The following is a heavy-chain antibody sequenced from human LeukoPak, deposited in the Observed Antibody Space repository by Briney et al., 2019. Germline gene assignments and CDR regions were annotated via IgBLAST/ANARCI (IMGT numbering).Heavy chain of an antibody. CDR3: ATMQWLEGVDWFDP. D-gene: IGHD6-19*01. J-gene: IGHJ5*02. CDR1: GFIFSNYG. CDR2: IRYDESNK. V-gene: IGHV3-30*02. Sequence: SGGSLRLSCAASGFIFSNYGMHWVRQAPGKGLDWVAFIRYDESNKFYADSVKGRFTISRDNSKNILFLQMNSLRAEDTAVYYCATMQWLEGVDWFDPWGQGTLVTVSS.